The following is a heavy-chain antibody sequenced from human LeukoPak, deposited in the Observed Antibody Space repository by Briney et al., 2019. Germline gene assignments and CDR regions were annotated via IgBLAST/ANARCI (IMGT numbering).Heavy chain of an antibody. V-gene: IGHV3-48*01. Sequence: GGSLRLSCAVSGFTFRSYGMNWVRQAPGKGLEWVSYISTGSTTISYADSVKGRFTISRDNAKSSQYLEMNSLRAEDTAMYYCARGFYTPDYWGQGTLVTVSS. J-gene: IGHJ4*02. CDR1: GFTFRSYG. CDR2: ISTGSTTI. CDR3: ARGFYTPDY.